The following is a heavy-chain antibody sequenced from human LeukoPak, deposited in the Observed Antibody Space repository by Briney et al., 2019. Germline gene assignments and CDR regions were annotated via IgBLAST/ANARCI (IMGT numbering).Heavy chain of an antibody. CDR2: IYTSGST. D-gene: IGHD3-10*02. CDR3: AVCSVTGRAFDI. J-gene: IGHJ3*02. Sequence: SETLSLTCTVSGGSISSSSYYWGWIRQPPGKGLEWIGRIYTSGSTNYNPSLKSRVTVSVDTSKNQFSLKLSSVTAADTAVYYCAVCSVTGRAFDIWGQGTMATVSS. CDR1: GGSISSSSYY. V-gene: IGHV4-39*07.